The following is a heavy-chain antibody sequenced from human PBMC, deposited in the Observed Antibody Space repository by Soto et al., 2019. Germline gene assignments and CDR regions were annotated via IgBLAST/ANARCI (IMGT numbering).Heavy chain of an antibody. Sequence: LRLSCLASGFTFSDFAMTWVRHVPGRGLEWVASLDGAGGSTYYAESVRGRFSISRDNSQNTLFLQMKRLTVDDTAIYYCAAPRDEYGSGVSWFTYGMDIWGQGTTVTVSS. CDR2: LDGAGGST. V-gene: IGHV3-23*01. D-gene: IGHD3-10*01. CDR3: AAPRDEYGSGVSWFTYGMDI. CDR1: GFTFSDFA. J-gene: IGHJ6*02.